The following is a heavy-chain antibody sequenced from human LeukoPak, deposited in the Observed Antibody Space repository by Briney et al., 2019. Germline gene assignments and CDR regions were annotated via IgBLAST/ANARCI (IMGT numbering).Heavy chain of an antibody. Sequence: PGGSLRLSCAASGFTFSSYGMHWVRQAPGKGLEWVAVIWYDGSNKYYADSVKGRFTISRDNSKNTLYLQMNSLRAEDTAVYYCAREFYDSDMVVVVDGWFDPWGQGTLVTVSS. CDR3: AREFYDSDMVVVVDGWFDP. CDR2: IWYDGSNK. CDR1: GFTFSSYG. J-gene: IGHJ5*02. D-gene: IGHD2-15*01. V-gene: IGHV3-33*01.